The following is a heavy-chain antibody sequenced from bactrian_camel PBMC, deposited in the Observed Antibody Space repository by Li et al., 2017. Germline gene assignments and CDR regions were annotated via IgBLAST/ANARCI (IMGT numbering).Heavy chain of an antibody. J-gene: IGHJ4*01. CDR2: INSRGVT. Sequence: VQLVESGGGLVQPGGSLRLSCTASGFTVSTYAMTWVRQAPGKGLEWDSSINSRGVTYYADSAKGRFTISRDNAKNTVYLQLNSLKPEDTAMYYCATVPRPWITCPDGQSEYQLWGQGTQVTVS. CDR3: ATVPRPWITCPDGQSEYQL. V-gene: IGHV3S40*01. CDR1: GFTVSTYA. D-gene: IGHD1*01.